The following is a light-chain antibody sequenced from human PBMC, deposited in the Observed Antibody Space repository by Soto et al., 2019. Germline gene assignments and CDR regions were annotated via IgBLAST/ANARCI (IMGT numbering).Light chain of an antibody. CDR2: KAS. J-gene: IGKJ1*01. CDR1: QSISSW. Sequence: DIQMTQSPSTLSASVGDRVTITCRASQSISSWLAWCQQKPGKAPKVMIYKASSLESGVPSRFSGYGSGTEFTLTISSLQPDDFATYYCQQYNSSPWTFGQGTEVEMK. V-gene: IGKV1-5*03. CDR3: QQYNSSPWT.